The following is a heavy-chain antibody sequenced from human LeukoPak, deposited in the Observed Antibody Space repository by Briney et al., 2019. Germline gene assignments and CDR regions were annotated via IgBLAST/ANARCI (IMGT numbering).Heavy chain of an antibody. CDR3: VRDSPHSGFNVDFDC. D-gene: IGHD2-15*01. J-gene: IGHJ4*02. V-gene: IGHV3-23*01. CDR1: GFIFSNYA. Sequence: GGSLRLSCAASGFIFSNYAITWIRQAPGKGLEWVSEISGSGESTYYGDSVKGRFTISRDNAKNTLYLQMNSLRAEDTAVYYCVRDSPHSGFNVDFDCWGQGTLVTVSS. CDR2: ISGSGEST.